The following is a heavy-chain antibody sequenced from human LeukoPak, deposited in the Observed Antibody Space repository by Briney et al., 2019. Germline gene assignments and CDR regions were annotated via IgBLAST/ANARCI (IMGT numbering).Heavy chain of an antibody. J-gene: IGHJ4*02. CDR2: INHSGST. CDR3: ARDVSSWLDN. CDR1: GGSFSGYY. V-gene: IGHV4-34*01. Sequence: PSETLSHTCAVYGGSFSGYYWSWIRQPPGKGLEWIGEINHSGSTNYNPSLKSRVTISVDTSKNQFSLKLSSVTAADTAVYYCARDVSSWLDNWGQGTLVTVSS. D-gene: IGHD6-13*01.